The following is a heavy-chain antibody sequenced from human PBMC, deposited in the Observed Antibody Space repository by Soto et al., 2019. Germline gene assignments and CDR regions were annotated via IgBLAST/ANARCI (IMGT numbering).Heavy chain of an antibody. Sequence: QVQLQESGPGLVKPSETLSLTCTVSGGSISSYYWSWIRQPPGKGLEWIGYIYYSGSTNYNPSLKSRVTISVDTSKNQFSLKLSSVTAADTAVYYCARVEGRVRFLEWLPTAYNWFDPWGQGTLVTVSS. CDR2: IYYSGST. J-gene: IGHJ5*02. V-gene: IGHV4-59*01. CDR3: ARVEGRVRFLEWLPTAYNWFDP. CDR1: GGSISSYY. D-gene: IGHD3-3*01.